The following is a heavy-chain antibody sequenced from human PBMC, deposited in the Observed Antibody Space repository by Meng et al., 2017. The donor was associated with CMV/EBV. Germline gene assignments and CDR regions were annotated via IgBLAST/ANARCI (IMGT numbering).Heavy chain of an antibody. Sequence: LKISCAASGFTFDDYGMSWVRQAPGKGLEWVSGINWNGGSTGYADSVKGRFTISRDNAKNSLYLQMNSLRAEDTALYYCARGVGNIVVVPAATYGMDVWGQGTTVTVSS. J-gene: IGHJ6*02. D-gene: IGHD2-2*01. CDR1: GFTFDDYG. CDR3: ARGVGNIVVVPAATYGMDV. CDR2: INWNGGST. V-gene: IGHV3-20*04.